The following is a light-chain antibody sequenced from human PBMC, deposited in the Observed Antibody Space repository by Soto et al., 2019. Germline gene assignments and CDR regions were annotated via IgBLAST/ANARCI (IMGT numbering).Light chain of an antibody. Sequence: IVMTESPATLSCSAWPSGPLSGRGSQSVSSNLAWYQQKPGQAPRLLIYGASTRATGIPSRFSASGSGTEFTLTISSLQSEDFAIYYCQQYNNWPRGTVGQGTRLEI. CDR3: QQYNNWPRGT. CDR2: GAS. V-gene: IGKV3-15*01. CDR1: QSVSSN. J-gene: IGKJ5*01.